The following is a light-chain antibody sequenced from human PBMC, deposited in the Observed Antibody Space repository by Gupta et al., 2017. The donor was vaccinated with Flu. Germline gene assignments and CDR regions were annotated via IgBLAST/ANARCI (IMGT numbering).Light chain of an antibody. CDR2: AAS. J-gene: IGKJ2*01. CDR1: QSVSSSY. V-gene: IGKV3-20*01. CDR3: QQYGSSPPT. Sequence: ERATPSCRASQSVSSSYLAWYQQKPGQAPRRLIYAASSRATGIPDRFSGSGSGTDFTLTISKLEPEDFAVYHCQQYGSSPPTFGQGTKLEIK.